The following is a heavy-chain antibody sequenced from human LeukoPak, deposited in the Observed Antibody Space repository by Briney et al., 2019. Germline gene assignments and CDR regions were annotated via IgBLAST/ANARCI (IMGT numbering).Heavy chain of an antibody. CDR2: ISSSSSYI. V-gene: IGHV3-21*01. D-gene: IGHD2-2*01. CDR1: GFTFSSYS. J-gene: IGHJ6*03. CDR3: GRGCSSTSCYGHYMDV. Sequence: GGSLRLSCAASGFTFSSYSMNWVRQAPGKGLEWVSSISSSSSYIYYADSVRGRFTISRDNAKNSLYLQMNSLRAEDTAVYYCGRGCSSTSCYGHYMDVWGKGTTVTVSS.